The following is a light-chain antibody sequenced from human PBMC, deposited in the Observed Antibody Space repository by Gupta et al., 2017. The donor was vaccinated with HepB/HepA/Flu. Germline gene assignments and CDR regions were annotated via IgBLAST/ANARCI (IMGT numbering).Light chain of an antibody. CDR2: GAS. Sequence: VFTQSPGTLSLSPGDRATLSCRASQSVSSSYLAWYQQKPGQALRLLIYGASSRASGIPDRFSGSGSGTDFTLTISRLEPDDFAVYYCQQYGSSSFTFGPGTKVEVK. J-gene: IGKJ3*01. CDR3: QQYGSSSFT. V-gene: IGKV3-20*01. CDR1: QSVSSSY.